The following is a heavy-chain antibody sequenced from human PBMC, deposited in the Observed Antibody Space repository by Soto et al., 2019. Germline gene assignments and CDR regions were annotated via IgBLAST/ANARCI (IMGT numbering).Heavy chain of an antibody. CDR1: GFTFSSYA. D-gene: IGHD4-17*01. CDR2: ISGSGGST. Sequence: VGSLRLSCAASGFTFSSYAMSWVRQAPGKGLEWVSAISGSGGSTYYADSVKGRFTISRDNSKNTLYLQMNSLRAEDTAVYYCAKDSLPDYGDYAMGAYFDYWGQGTLVTVSS. V-gene: IGHV3-23*01. CDR3: AKDSLPDYGDYAMGAYFDY. J-gene: IGHJ4*02.